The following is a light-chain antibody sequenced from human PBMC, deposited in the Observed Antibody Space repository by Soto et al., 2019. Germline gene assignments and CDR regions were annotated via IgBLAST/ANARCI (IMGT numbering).Light chain of an antibody. V-gene: IGKV3-15*01. CDR3: QQYDIWPPYT. J-gene: IGKJ2*01. Sequence: EVLMTESPASLSASRGEMVTLCGRSSQNIRSSLAWYQQRPGQAPRLLIYDASTRATGIPPRFSGGGSGTEFTVTISSLQSEDFAIYYCQQYDIWPPYTFGQGTKVDIK. CDR1: QNIRSS. CDR2: DAS.